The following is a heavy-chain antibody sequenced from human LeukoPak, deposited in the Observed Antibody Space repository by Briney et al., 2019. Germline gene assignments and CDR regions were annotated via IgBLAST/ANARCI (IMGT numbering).Heavy chain of an antibody. D-gene: IGHD3-16*01. J-gene: IGHJ5*02. CDR2: IKSKTDGGTT. V-gene: IGHV3-15*01. Sequence: GGSLRLSCAASGFTFSNSWMSWVRQAPGKGLEWVGRIKSKTDGGTTDYAAPVKGRFTISRDDSKNTLYLQMNSLKTEDTAVYYCRGGGVPPWFDPWGQGTLVTVSS. CDR1: GFTFSNSW. CDR3: RGGGVPPWFDP.